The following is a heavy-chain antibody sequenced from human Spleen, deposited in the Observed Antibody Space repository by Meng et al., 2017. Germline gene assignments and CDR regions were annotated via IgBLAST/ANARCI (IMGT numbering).Heavy chain of an antibody. CDR3: ARGVPGDWFDP. J-gene: IGHJ5*02. V-gene: IGHV6-1*01. CDR2: TYYRSKWYH. Sequence: SETLSPTCAIPGDSVSSNSAAWYWIRQAPSRGLEWLGRTYYRSKWYHDYAVSVKSRITINPDTSKNQFSLKLNPVTPEDTSVYYGARGVPGDWFDPWGQGTLVTVSS. CDR1: GDSVSSNSAA. D-gene: IGHD3-10*02.